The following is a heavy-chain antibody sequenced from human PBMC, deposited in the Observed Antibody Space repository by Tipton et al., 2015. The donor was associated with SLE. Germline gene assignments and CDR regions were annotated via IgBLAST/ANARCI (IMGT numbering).Heavy chain of an antibody. CDR2: INPDSGGT. CDR1: GYIFTGYW. D-gene: IGHD2-21*02. Sequence: QSGAEVKKPGASVKVSCKTSGYIFTGYWIHWVRQAPGQGLEWMGWINPDSGGTDYARRFQGRVTMTRDTSISTTYIELSRLTSDDTAVYYCARVDGYQDYWGQGTLVTVSS. V-gene: IGHV1-2*02. J-gene: IGHJ4*02. CDR3: ARVDGYQDY.